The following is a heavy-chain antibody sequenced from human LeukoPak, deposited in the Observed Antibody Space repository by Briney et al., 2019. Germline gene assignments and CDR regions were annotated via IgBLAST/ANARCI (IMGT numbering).Heavy chain of an antibody. CDR3: ARVIVGAKPDAFDI. V-gene: IGHV1-2*02. J-gene: IGHJ3*02. D-gene: IGHD1-26*01. Sequence: AASVKVSCKASGGTFSSYAISWVRQAPGQGLEWMGWINPNSGGTNYAQKFQGRVTMTRDTSISTAYMELSSLRSDDTAVYYCARVIVGAKPDAFDIWGQGTMVAVSS. CDR1: GGTFSSYA. CDR2: INPNSGGT.